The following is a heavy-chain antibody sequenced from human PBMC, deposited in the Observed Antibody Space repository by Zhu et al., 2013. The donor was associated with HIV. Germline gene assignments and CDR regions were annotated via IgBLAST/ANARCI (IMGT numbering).Heavy chain of an antibody. CDR2: SSAYNGDT. CDR3: ARDGGTYAKLYVFES. J-gene: IGHJ4*02. CDR1: GYIFSTHG. V-gene: IGHV1-18*01. D-gene: IGHD2-8*01. Sequence: QVQLVQSGAEVQKPGASVKVSCKTSGYIFSTHGITWVRQAPGQGLEWMGWSSAYNGDTIYAQKFQDRVTMTTDRFTRTAYMELRGLTSDDTGIYYCARDGGTYAKLYVFESWGPGTLVTVSS.